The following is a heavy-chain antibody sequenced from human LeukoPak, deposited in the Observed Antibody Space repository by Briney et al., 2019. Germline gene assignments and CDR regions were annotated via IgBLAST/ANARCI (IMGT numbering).Heavy chain of an antibody. Sequence: PGESLQISCKGSGYSFTSYWIGRVRQMPGKGLEWMGIIYPGDSDTRYSPSFQGQVTISADKSISTAYLQWSSLKASDTAMYYCARSHGAAAGRFDYWGQGTLVTVSS. J-gene: IGHJ4*02. CDR2: IYPGDSDT. V-gene: IGHV5-51*01. CDR3: ARSHGAAAGRFDY. D-gene: IGHD6-13*01. CDR1: GYSFTSYW.